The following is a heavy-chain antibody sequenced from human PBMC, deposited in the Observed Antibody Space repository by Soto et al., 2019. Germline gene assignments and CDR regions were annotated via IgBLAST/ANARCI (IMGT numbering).Heavy chain of an antibody. CDR2: IYWDDGK. CDR3: ARGGWTTYYSPFFDY. Sequence: QITLKESGPTLVKPTQTLTLTCTFSGFSLSTSGVGVGWIRQPPGKALEWLALIYWDDGKRYRPSLKSRLTITKDTSKNQVVLTLTKLDTVDTATYYCARGGWTTYYSPFFDYWGQGTLVTVSS. CDR1: GFSLSTSGVG. J-gene: IGHJ4*02. V-gene: IGHV2-5*02. D-gene: IGHD3-10*01.